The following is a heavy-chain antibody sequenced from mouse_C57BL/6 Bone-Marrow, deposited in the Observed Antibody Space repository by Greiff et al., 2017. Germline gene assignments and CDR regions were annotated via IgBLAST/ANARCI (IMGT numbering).Heavy chain of an antibody. CDR3: ARGDGSSLVDFDY. CDR1: GYTFTSYW. Sequence: VQLQQPGAELVKPGASVKLSCKASGYTFTSYWMHWVKQRPGRGLEWIGRIDPNSGGTKYNEKFKSKATLTVDKPSSTAYVQLSSLTSEDSAVYYCARGDGSSLVDFDYWGQGTTLTVSS. V-gene: IGHV1-72*01. D-gene: IGHD1-1*01. CDR2: IDPNSGGT. J-gene: IGHJ2*01.